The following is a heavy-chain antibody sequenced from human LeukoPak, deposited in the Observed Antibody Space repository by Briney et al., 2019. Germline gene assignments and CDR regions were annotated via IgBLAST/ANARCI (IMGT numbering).Heavy chain of an antibody. Sequence: GGSLRLSCAASGFTFSTYWMTWVRQAPGKGLECVANIKPDGSEKYYVDSVEGRFTISRDDAKNSLYLQMNSLRAEDTALYYCARGGTWDLDYWGQGTLVTVSS. V-gene: IGHV3-7*01. CDR2: IKPDGSEK. CDR3: ARGGTWDLDY. CDR1: GFTFSTYW. J-gene: IGHJ4*02. D-gene: IGHD1-1*01.